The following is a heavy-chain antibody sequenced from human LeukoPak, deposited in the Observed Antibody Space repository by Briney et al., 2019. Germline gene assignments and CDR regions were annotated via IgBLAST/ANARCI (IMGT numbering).Heavy chain of an antibody. V-gene: IGHV4-34*01. CDR2: INHSGST. J-gene: IGHJ4*02. D-gene: IGHD3-10*01. CDR3: ARAGEFLFDY. CDR1: GGSFSGYY. Sequence: SETLSLTCAVYGGSFSGYYWSWIRQPPGKGLEWIGEINHSGSTNYNPSLKSRVTISVDTSKNQFSLKLSSVTAADTAVYYRARAGEFLFDYWGQGTLVTVSS.